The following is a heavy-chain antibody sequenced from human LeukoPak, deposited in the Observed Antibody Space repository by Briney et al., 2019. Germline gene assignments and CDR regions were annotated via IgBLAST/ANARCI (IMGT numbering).Heavy chain of an antibody. J-gene: IGHJ4*02. CDR2: ISAYNGNT. V-gene: IGHV1-18*04. Sequence: ASVKVPCKASGYTFTSYGISWVRQAPGQGLEWMGWISAYNGNTNYAQKLQGRVTMTTDTSTSTAYMELRSLRSDDTAVYYCARGGRGYYGSGSHFSYWGQGTLVTVSS. D-gene: IGHD3-10*01. CDR3: ARGGRGYYGSGSHFSY. CDR1: GYTFTSYG.